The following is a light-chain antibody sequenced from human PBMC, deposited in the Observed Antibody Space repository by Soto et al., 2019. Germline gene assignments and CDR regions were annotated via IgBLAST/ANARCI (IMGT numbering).Light chain of an antibody. CDR1: SSDIGSYNR. CDR2: EVN. CDR3: KSFPTSSLSALYV. Sequence: QSVLTQPASVSGSPGQSITISCTGTSSDIGSYNRVSWYQQPPGTAPKLIIYEVNNRPSGVPDRFSGSKSGNTASLTISGLQAEDEADYNCKSFPTSSLSALYVRGTATKVNV. J-gene: IGLJ1*01. V-gene: IGLV2-18*02.